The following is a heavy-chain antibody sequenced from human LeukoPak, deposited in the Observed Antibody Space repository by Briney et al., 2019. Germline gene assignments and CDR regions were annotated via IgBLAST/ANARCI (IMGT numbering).Heavy chain of an antibody. CDR3: AGKDYYFDY. D-gene: IGHD3/OR15-3a*01. CDR1: GFTFSSYE. J-gene: IGHJ4*02. Sequence: GGSLRLSCAASGFTFSSYEMNWVRQAPGKGLEWVAFIRYDGSNKYYADSVKGRFTISRDNSKNTLHLQMNSLRAEDTAVYYCAGKDYYFDYWGQGTLVTVSS. V-gene: IGHV3-30*02. CDR2: IRYDGSNK.